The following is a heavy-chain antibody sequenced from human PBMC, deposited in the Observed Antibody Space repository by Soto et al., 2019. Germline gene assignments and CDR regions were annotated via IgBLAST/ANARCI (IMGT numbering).Heavy chain of an antibody. CDR1: GGSISSGGYY. CDR2: IYYSGST. D-gene: IGHD1-7*01. J-gene: IGHJ6*02. Sequence: QVQLQESGPGLVKPSQTLSLTCTVSGGSISSGGYYWSWIRQPPGKGLDWIGYIYYSGSTYYNPSLKSRVTISVDTSKNQLSLQLSSVTAAATDVYYCAGDRGRWNYGDYYYGMDVWGQGTTVTVSS. CDR3: AGDRGRWNYGDYYYGMDV. V-gene: IGHV4-31*03.